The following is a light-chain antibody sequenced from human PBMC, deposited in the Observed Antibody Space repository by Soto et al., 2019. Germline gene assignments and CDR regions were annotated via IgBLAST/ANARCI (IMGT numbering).Light chain of an antibody. J-gene: IGKJ1*01. V-gene: IGKV3-20*01. CDR2: ETS. CDR1: QSVSAGY. CDR3: QQYGDSPT. Sequence: EIVLTQSPGTLSLSPGERATLSCRASQSVSAGYFAWYQQKPGQAPRLLIYETSSRYTGTPDRFSGSGSGIDFTLTISRLEPEDFAFYYCQQYGDSPTFGQGTKVDIK.